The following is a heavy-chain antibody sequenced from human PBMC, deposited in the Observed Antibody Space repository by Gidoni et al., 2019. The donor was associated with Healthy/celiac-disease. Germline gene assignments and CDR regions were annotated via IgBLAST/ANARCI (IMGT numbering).Heavy chain of an antibody. CDR3: ARDSSSYSSGWYGVWFDP. J-gene: IGHJ5*02. CDR1: AGSISSSSYY. V-gene: IGHV4-39*07. D-gene: IGHD6-19*01. CDR2: IYYSGST. Sequence: QLQLQESGPGLVKPSETLSLTCTVSAGSISSSSYYWGWIRQPPGKGLEWIGSIYYSGSTYYNPSLKSRVTISVDTSKNQFSLKLSSVTAADTAVYYCARDSSSYSSGWYGVWFDPWGQGTLVTVSS.